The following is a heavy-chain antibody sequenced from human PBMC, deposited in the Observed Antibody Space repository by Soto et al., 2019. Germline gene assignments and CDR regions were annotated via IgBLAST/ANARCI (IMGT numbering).Heavy chain of an antibody. V-gene: IGHV3-74*01. CDR1: GFTFSSYW. J-gene: IGHJ4*02. CDR3: ARDPYIVVVPAARPFDY. Sequence: GGSLILSCAASGFTFSSYWMHWVRQAPGKGLVWVSRINSDGSSTSYADSVKGRFTISRDNAKNTLYLQMNSLRAEDTAVYYCARDPYIVVVPAARPFDYWGQGTLVTVSS. CDR2: INSDGSST. D-gene: IGHD2-2*01.